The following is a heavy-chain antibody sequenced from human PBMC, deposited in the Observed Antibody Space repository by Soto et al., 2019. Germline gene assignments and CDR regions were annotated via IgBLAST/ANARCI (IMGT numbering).Heavy chain of an antibody. CDR3: AREISGSYRFDY. D-gene: IGHD1-26*01. J-gene: IGHJ4*02. Sequence: ASVKVSFKASGYTFTSYDINWLRQATGQGLEWMGWMNPNSGNTGYAQKFQGRVTMTRNTSISTAYMELSSLRSEDTAVYYCAREISGSYRFDYWGQGTLVTVSS. CDR1: GYTFTSYD. CDR2: MNPNSGNT. V-gene: IGHV1-8*01.